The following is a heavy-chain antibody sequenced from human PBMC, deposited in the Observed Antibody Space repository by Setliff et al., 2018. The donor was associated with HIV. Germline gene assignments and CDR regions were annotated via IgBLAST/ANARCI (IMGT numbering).Heavy chain of an antibody. J-gene: IGHJ4*02. Sequence: GASVKVSCKASGYTFTSYGISWVRQAPGQGIEWMGWISAYDSNKNYGHRLQGRVTMTTDTSTSTAYMELRGLRTDDTAVYYCARAPQIFTAYSYAYPHFDHWGQGTLVTVSS. D-gene: IGHD5-18*01. CDR3: ARAPQIFTAYSYAYPHFDH. V-gene: IGHV1-18*01. CDR1: GYTFTSYG. CDR2: ISAYDSNK.